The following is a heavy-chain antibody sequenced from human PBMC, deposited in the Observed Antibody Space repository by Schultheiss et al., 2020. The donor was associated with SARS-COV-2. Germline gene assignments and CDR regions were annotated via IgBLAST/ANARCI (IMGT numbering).Heavy chain of an antibody. Sequence: GESLKISCAASGFTFSSYEMNWVRQAPGKGLEWVGRIKSKTDGGTTDYAAPVKGRFTISRDDSKNTLYLQMNSLKTEDTAVYYCTTDYGFGELSYWGQGTLVTVSS. CDR1: GFTFSSYE. D-gene: IGHD3-10*01. CDR2: IKSKTDGGTT. V-gene: IGHV3-15*01. J-gene: IGHJ4*02. CDR3: TTDYGFGELSY.